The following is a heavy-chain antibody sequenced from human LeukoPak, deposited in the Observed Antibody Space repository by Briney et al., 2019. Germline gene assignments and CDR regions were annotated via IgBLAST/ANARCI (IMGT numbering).Heavy chain of an antibody. J-gene: IGHJ4*02. CDR2: IREDGS. CDR1: GFTFGTYW. D-gene: IGHD7-27*01. V-gene: IGHV3-7*01. Sequence: GGSLSLTCAASGFTFGTYWMAWVRQGPGKGLEWVASIREDGSDYVASMKGRFAISRNNAKNSVYLQMNSLRAEDTAVYYCARDVNWGHFDYWGQATLVTVSS. CDR3: ARDVNWGHFDY.